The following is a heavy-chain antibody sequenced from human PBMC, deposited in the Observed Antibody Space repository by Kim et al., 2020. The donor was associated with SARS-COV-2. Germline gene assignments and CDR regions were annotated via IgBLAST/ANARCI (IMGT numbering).Heavy chain of an antibody. Sequence: GGSLRLSCAASGFTVSSYAMSWVRQAPGKGLAWVSAISGSGGSTYYADSVKGRFTISRDNSKNTLYLQMNSLRAEDTAVYYCAKDLLGGRDSSSWYALYYYYGMDVWGKGTTVTVSS. CDR3: AKDLLGGRDSSSWYALYYYYGMDV. V-gene: IGHV3-23*01. D-gene: IGHD6-13*01. CDR1: GFTVSSYA. CDR2: ISGSGGST. J-gene: IGHJ6*04.